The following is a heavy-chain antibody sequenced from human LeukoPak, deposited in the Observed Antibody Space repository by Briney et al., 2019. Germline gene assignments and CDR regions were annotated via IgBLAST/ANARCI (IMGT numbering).Heavy chain of an antibody. J-gene: IGHJ5*02. V-gene: IGHV3-74*01. CDR2: IESDGST. Sequence: PGGSLRLSCAASGFTFSSYWMHWVRQTPGKGLVWVSRIESDGSTIYADSVRGRFTISRDNAKNMVYLQMNSLRAEDTAMYYCARATTYLYGSVTCDWFDPWGQGTLVTVSS. CDR3: ARATTYLYGSVTCDWFDP. D-gene: IGHD3-10*01. CDR1: GFTFSSYW.